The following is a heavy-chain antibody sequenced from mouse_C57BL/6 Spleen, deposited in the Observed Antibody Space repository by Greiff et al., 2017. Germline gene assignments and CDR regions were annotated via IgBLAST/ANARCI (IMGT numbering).Heavy chain of an antibody. D-gene: IGHD2-5*01. J-gene: IGHJ4*01. CDR1: GFSLSTSGMG. Sequence: QVTLKESGPGILQSSQTLSLTCSFSGFSLSTSGMGVSWIRQPSGKGLEWLAHIYWDDDKRYNPSLKSRLTISKDTSRNQVFLKITSVDTADTATYYCARTFYSNYEGSAMDYWGQGTSVTVSS. CDR2: IYWDDDK. V-gene: IGHV8-12*01. CDR3: ARTFYSNYEGSAMDY.